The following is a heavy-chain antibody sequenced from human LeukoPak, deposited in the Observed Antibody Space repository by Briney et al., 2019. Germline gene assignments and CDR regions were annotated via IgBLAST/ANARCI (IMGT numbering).Heavy chain of an antibody. D-gene: IGHD4-17*01. CDR2: IDHTGST. CDR1: AGSFSGYY. V-gene: IGHV4-34*01. CDR3: ASLGAYGDYVAY. Sequence: SETLSLTCAVNAGSFSGYYWIWIRQPPGMGLEWIGEIDHTGSTNYNPSLKSRVTISAEASRNQFSLRLHSVTAADTAVYYCASLGAYGDYVAYWGQGTLVTVSS. J-gene: IGHJ4*02.